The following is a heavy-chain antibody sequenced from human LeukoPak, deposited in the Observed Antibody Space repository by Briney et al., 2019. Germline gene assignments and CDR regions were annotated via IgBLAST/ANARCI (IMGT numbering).Heavy chain of an antibody. CDR3: ARGDRITMVRVFDY. CDR2: IYYSGST. V-gene: IGHV4-39*01. CDR1: GGSISSSSYY. J-gene: IGHJ4*02. D-gene: IGHD3-10*01. Sequence: SETLSLTCTVSGGSISSSSYYWGWIRQPPGKGLEWIGSIYYSGSTYYNPSLKSRVTISVDTSKNQFSLKLSSVTAADTAVYSCARGDRITMVRVFDYWGQGTLVTVSS.